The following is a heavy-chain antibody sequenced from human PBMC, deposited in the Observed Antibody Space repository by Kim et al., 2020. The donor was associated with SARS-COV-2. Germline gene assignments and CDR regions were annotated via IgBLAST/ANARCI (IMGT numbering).Heavy chain of an antibody. Sequence: GGSLRLSCAASGFTFKTYVMAWVRQAPGRGLEWVSHVDGGGSSTDYADSVKGRFTISRDDSKNTLYLQMNSLRAEDTAVYYCVKDATAYNGVYDPYDSWGQVVLVTVSS. J-gene: IGHJ4*02. CDR2: VDGGGSST. V-gene: IGHV3-23*03. D-gene: IGHD4-17*01. CDR1: GFTFKTYV. CDR3: VKDATAYNGVYDPYDS.